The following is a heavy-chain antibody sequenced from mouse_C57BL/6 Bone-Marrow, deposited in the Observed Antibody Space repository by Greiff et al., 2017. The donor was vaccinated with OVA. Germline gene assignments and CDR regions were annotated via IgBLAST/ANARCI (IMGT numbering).Heavy chain of an antibody. Sequence: QVQLQQSGPELVKPGASVKLSCKASGYTFTSYDINWVKQRPGQRLEWIGCIYPRDGSTKYNEKFKSKATLTVDKSSSTAYMELHCLTSEDSAVYVCARGDDDYYFDYWGQGTTLTVSS. CDR2: IYPRDGST. CDR3: ARGDDDYYFDY. V-gene: IGHV1-85*01. J-gene: IGHJ2*01. CDR1: GYTFTSYD. D-gene: IGHD2-12*01.